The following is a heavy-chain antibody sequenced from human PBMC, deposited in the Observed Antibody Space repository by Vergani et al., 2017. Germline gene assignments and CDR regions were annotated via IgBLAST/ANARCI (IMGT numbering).Heavy chain of an antibody. CDR3: ARVLRAYYDSSGTNWFDP. CDR2: IIPIFGTA. Sequence: QVHLVQSGAEVKKPGSSVKVSCKASGGTFSSYAISWVRQAPGQGLEWMGGIIPIFGTANYAQKFQGRVTITADESTSTAYMELSSLRSEDTAVYYCARVLRAYYDSSGTNWFDPWGQGTLVTVSS. CDR1: GGTFSSYA. J-gene: IGHJ5*02. D-gene: IGHD3-22*01. V-gene: IGHV1-69*01.